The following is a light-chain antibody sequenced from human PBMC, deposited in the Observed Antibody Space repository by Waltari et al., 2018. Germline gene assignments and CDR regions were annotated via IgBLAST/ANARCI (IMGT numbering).Light chain of an antibody. CDR2: AAS. V-gene: IGKV1-39*01. CDR3: QQSYSTPKT. Sequence: DIQMTQSPSSLSASVGDRVTITCRASQSISSYLNWYQQKPGKDPKLLIYAASTLQSGVPSRFSGGGSGTDFTLTISNLQPEDFATYYCQQSYSTPKTFGQGTKLEIK. CDR1: QSISSY. J-gene: IGKJ2*01.